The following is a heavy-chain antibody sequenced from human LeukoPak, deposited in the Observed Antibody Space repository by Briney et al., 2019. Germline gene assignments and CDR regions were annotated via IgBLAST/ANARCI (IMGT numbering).Heavy chain of an antibody. D-gene: IGHD5-12*01. CDR1: GYSISSGYY. CDR2: IYHSGST. CDR3: VRGFRGYSGYAASKLFDY. Sequence: SETLSLTCTVSGYSISSGYYWGWIRQPPGKGLEWIGSIYHSGSTYYNPSLKSRVTISVDTSKNQFSLKLSSVTAADTAVYYCVRGFRGYSGYAASKLFDYWGQGTLVTVSS. V-gene: IGHV4-38-2*02. J-gene: IGHJ4*02.